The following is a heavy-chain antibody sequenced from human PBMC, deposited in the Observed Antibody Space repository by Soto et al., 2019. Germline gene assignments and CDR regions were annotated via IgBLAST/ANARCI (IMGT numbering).Heavy chain of an antibody. D-gene: IGHD6-19*01. J-gene: IGHJ6*03. CDR2: IRSKANSYAT. V-gene: IGHV3-73*01. CDR3: TRQGIAVAGSYYYYYYYMDV. Sequence: GGSLRLSCAASGFTFSGSAMHWVRQASGKGLEWVGRIRSKANSYATAYAASGKGRFTISRDDSKNTAYLQMNSLKTEDTAVYYCTRQGIAVAGSYYYYYYYMDVWGKGTTVTVSS. CDR1: GFTFSGSA.